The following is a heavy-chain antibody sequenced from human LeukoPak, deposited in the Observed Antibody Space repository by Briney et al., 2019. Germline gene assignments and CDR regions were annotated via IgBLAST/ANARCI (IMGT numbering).Heavy chain of an antibody. CDR3: APPELLSDY. D-gene: IGHD1-26*01. CDR1: GFAFSSYP. J-gene: IGHJ4*02. V-gene: IGHV3-23*01. CDR2: ITGSGGRI. Sequence: GGSLRLSCAASGFAFSSYPMTWVRQAPGKGLEWISTITGSGGRIYYADSVKGRFTISRDNSKNTLYLQMNSLRAEDTAVYYCAPPELLSDYWGQGTLVTVSS.